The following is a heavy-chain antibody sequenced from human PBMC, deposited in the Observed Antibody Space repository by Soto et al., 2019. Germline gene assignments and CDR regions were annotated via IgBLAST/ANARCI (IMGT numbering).Heavy chain of an antibody. D-gene: IGHD3-22*01. J-gene: IGHJ4*02. V-gene: IGHV1-3*01. CDR3: ARATYFYDRSGYLYYFDY. Sequence: ASVKVSCKASGYTFTNYAMHWVRQAPGQRLEWMGWINAGNGNTKYSQKFQGRVTITRDTSASTAYMELSSLRSEDTAVYYCARATYFYDRSGYLYYFDYWGQGTLVTVSS. CDR2: INAGNGNT. CDR1: GYTFTNYA.